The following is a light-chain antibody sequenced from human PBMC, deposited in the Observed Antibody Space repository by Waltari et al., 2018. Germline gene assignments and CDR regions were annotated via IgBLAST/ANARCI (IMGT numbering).Light chain of an antibody. CDR3: QQSYRSPYT. J-gene: IGKJ2*01. Sequence: DIHMTQAPSSLSASVGDRVTITCRPSQNIITYLNWYQHKPGRAPEVLIYGVSSLYSGVPSRFSGSGSGTDFTLTITSLQPEDFGIYYCQQSYRSPYTFGQGPKLEIK. CDR1: QNIITY. CDR2: GVS. V-gene: IGKV1-39*01.